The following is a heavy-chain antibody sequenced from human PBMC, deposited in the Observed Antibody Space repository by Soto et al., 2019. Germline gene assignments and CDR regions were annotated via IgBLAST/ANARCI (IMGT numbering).Heavy chain of an antibody. CDR1: GFTFRSYG. CDR3: AKDVVVGATPGLGDYYYYYGMDV. V-gene: IGHV3-30*18. Sequence: QVQLVESGGGVVQPGRSLRLSCAASGFTFRSYGMHWVRQAPGKGLEWVAVISYDGSNKYYADSVKGRFTISRDNSKNMLYLQMNSLRAEDTAVYYCAKDVVVGATPGLGDYYYYYGMDVWGQGTTVTVSS. J-gene: IGHJ6*02. CDR2: ISYDGSNK. D-gene: IGHD1-26*01.